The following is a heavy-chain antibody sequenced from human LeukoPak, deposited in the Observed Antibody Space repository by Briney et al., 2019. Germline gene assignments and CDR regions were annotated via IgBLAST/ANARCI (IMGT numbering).Heavy chain of an antibody. J-gene: IGHJ3*02. D-gene: IGHD3-22*01. Sequence: SETLSLTCTVSGASISSSTDYWGWIRQPPGKGLEWIANIYHSGSTNYNPSLKSRVTISVDTSKNQFSLKLSSVTAAETAVYFCARGPYSYDSSGAFDIWGQGTMVTVSS. V-gene: IGHV4-39*07. CDR1: GASISSSTDY. CDR3: ARGPYSYDSSGAFDI. CDR2: IYHSGST.